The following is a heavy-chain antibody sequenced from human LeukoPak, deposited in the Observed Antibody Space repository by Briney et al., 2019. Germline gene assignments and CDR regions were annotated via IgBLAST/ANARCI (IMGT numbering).Heavy chain of an antibody. CDR1: GFTVSSNY. J-gene: IGHJ4*02. D-gene: IGHD6-6*01. CDR3: AKIAARGYYFDY. V-gene: IGHV3-53*01. CDR2: IYSGGST. Sequence: GGSLRLSCAASGFTVSSNYMSWVRQAPGKGLEWVSVIYSGGSTYYADSVKGRFTISRDNPKNTLYLQMNSLRAEDTAVYYCAKIAARGYYFDYWGQGTLVTVSS.